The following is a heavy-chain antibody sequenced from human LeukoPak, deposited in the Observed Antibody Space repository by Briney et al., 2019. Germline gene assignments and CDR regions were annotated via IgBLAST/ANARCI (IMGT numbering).Heavy chain of an antibody. Sequence: GRSLRPSCAASGFTFSSYAMHWVRQAPGKGLEWVAVISYDGSNKYYADSVKGRFTISRDNAKNTLYLQMNSLRAEDTAVYYCARGGVDYWGQGTLVTVSS. CDR2: ISYDGSNK. D-gene: IGHD3-16*01. J-gene: IGHJ4*02. V-gene: IGHV3-30*04. CDR3: ARGGVDY. CDR1: GFTFSSYA.